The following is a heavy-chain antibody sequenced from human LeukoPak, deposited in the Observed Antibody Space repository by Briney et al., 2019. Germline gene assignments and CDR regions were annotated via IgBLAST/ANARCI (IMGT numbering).Heavy chain of an antibody. J-gene: IGHJ4*02. V-gene: IGHV3-30*18. CDR1: GFTFSSYG. Sequence: GGSLRHSCAASGFTFSSYGMHWVRQAPGKGLEWVAVISYDGSNKYYADSVKGRFTISRDNSKNTLYLQMNSLRAEDTAVYYCAKSSCSSTSCSRIDYWGQGTLVTVSS. CDR2: ISYDGSNK. D-gene: IGHD2-2*01. CDR3: AKSSCSSTSCSRIDY.